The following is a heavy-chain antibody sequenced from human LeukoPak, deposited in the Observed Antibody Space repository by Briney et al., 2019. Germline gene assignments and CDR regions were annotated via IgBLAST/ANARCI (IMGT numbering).Heavy chain of an antibody. V-gene: IGHV1-3*01. CDR1: GYTFISYA. D-gene: IGHD2-15*01. Sequence: ASVTVSCTASGYTFISYAMHWVRQAPGQRLEWMGWINAGNGNTKYSQKFQGRVTITRDTSASTAYMELSSLRSEDTAVYYCARSRVPAGKYCSGGSCYGGFDYWGQGTLVTVSS. CDR3: ARSRVPAGKYCSGGSCYGGFDY. CDR2: INAGNGNT. J-gene: IGHJ4*02.